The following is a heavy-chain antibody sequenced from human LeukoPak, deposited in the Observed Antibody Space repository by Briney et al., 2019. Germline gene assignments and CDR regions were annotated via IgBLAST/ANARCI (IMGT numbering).Heavy chain of an antibody. D-gene: IGHD2-15*01. Sequence: SETLSLTCTVSGGSISSSSYYWGWIRQAPGKGLEWIGEINQSGSTNYNPSLKSRVTISVDTSKNQFSLKLSSVTAADTAVYYCATEPGYCSGGRCYGGWFDPWGQGTLVTVSS. CDR3: ATEPGYCSGGRCYGGWFDP. CDR1: GGSISSSSYY. J-gene: IGHJ5*02. CDR2: INQSGST. V-gene: IGHV4-39*07.